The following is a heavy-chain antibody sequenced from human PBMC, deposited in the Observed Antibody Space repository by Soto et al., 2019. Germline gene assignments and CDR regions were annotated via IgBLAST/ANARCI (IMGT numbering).Heavy chain of an antibody. CDR1: GFTFSSYA. CDR2: ISGSGGST. J-gene: IGHJ4*02. V-gene: IGHV3-23*01. D-gene: IGHD3-10*01. CDR3: AKVKGEYYYGSGSYYVDY. Sequence: EVQLLESGGGLVQPGGSLRLSCAASGFTFSSYAMSWVRQAPGKGLEWVSAISGSGGSTYHADSVKGRFTISRDNSKNTLYLQMNSLRAEDTAVYYCAKVKGEYYYGSGSYYVDYWGQGTLVTVSS.